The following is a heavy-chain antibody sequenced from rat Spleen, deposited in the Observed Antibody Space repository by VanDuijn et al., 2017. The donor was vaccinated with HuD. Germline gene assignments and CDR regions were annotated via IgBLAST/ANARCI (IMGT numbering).Heavy chain of an antibody. V-gene: IGHV5-29*01. J-gene: IGHJ2*01. CDR1: GFTFSDYY. CDR3: ARRYDFDY. CDR2: ISYDSTST. Sequence: EVQLVESDGGLVQPGRSLKLSCSASGFTFSDYYMAWVRQAPTKGLEWVAIISYDSTSTYYRDSVKGRFTISRDNAKSTLYLQMDSLRSEDTASYYCARRYDFDYWGQGVMVTVSS. D-gene: IGHD2-1*01.